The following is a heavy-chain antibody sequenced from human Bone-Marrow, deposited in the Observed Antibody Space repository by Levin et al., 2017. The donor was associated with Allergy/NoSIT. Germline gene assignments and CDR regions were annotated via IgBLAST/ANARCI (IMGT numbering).Heavy chain of an antibody. CDR3: ARDQGPRSYYGMDV. CDR1: GFTFSSYA. CDR2: ISGSSTTI. J-gene: IGHJ6*02. D-gene: IGHD2-21*01. Sequence: GESLKISCAGSGFTFSSYAMHWVRQAPGKGLEWVSYISGSSTTIFYADSVKGRFTISRDNAKKSLYLQMSSLRDEDTAVYYCARDQGPRSYYGMDVWGQGTTVTVSS. V-gene: IGHV3-48*02.